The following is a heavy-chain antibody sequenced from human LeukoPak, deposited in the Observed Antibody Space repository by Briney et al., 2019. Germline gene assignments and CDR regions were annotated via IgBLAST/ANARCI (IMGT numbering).Heavy chain of an antibody. V-gene: IGHV3-7*01. D-gene: IGHD2-8*01. CDR2: IKQDGSEK. CDR1: GFTFNSYW. J-gene: IGHJ4*02. Sequence: GGSLRLSCAASGFTFNSYWMNWVRQAPGKGLEWVANIKQDGSEKYYVDSVKGRFAISRDNAKSSLYLQMNSLRAEDTAVYYCARRRYCTNGGCYFDYWGQGTLVTVSS. CDR3: ARRRYCTNGGCYFDY.